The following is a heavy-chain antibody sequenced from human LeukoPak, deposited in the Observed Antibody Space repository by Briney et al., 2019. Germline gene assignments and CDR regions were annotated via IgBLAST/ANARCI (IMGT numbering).Heavy chain of an antibody. V-gene: IGHV3-7*01. J-gene: IGHJ6*03. CDR1: GFTFSSYW. Sequence: GGSLRLSCAASGFTFSSYWMSWVRQAPGKGLEWVANIKQDGSEKYYVDSVKGRFTISRDNAKNSLYLQMNSLRAEDTAVYYCARLPGYSSSWYEYYYYYHYMDVWGKGTTVTVSS. D-gene: IGHD6-13*01. CDR2: IKQDGSEK. CDR3: ARLPGYSSSWYEYYYYYHYMDV.